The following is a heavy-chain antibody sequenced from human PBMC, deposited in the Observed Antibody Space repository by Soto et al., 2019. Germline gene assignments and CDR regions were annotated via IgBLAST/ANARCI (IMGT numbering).Heavy chain of an antibody. CDR2: IYQSGST. D-gene: IGHD1-26*01. Sequence: PSETLSLTCPVSGYSISIGNYWGWIRQPPGKRLEWIGSIYQSGSTYYNPSLRSRATISVDTSKDQFSLKLSSVTAADTAVYYCARVLGAPLYYFDYWGQGILVT. CDR3: ARVLGAPLYYFDY. J-gene: IGHJ4*02. CDR1: GYSISIGNY. V-gene: IGHV4-38-2*02.